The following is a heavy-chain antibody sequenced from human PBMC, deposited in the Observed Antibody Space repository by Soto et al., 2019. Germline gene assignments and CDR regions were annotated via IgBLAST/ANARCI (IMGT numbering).Heavy chain of an antibody. D-gene: IGHD4-4*01. J-gene: IGHJ6*02. CDR2: ISYDGGHK. Sequence: QVQLVESGGGVVHPERSLRLSCSASEFTFSSYAMHWVRQAPGKGLEWVAGISYDGGHKFYGDSVRGRFTISRDSAKTTVFLQMHSRRPEDTAAYYCARVQTVYSDARGPYGFYGMDVWGQGTAVTV. V-gene: IGHV3-30-3*01. CDR3: ARVQTVYSDARGPYGFYGMDV. CDR1: EFTFSSYA.